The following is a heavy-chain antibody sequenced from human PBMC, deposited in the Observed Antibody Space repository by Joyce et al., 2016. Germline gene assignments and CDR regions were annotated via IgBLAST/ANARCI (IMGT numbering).Heavy chain of an antibody. CDR2: ISYDGSNE. J-gene: IGHJ4*02. CDR3: TRFDF. Sequence: QVQLVESGGGVVQPGRSLRLSCAASGFIFNKYGIHWVRQAPGKGLQWVALISYDGSNEYYIDSVRGRFTVSRDDSRNMVYLQMNSLRFEDTAIYWCTRFDFWGQGTLVTVSS. V-gene: IGHV3-30*03. CDR1: GFIFNKYG.